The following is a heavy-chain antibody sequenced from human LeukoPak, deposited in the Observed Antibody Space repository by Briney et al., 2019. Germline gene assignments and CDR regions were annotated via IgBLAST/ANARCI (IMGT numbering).Heavy chain of an antibody. J-gene: IGHJ4*02. D-gene: IGHD4-17*01. Sequence: PGGSLRLSCAASGLSFSPYWMSWVRQGPGKGLDWVASINPDGSGTSYVDSVKGRFTISRDNAQNSLYLQMNSLSAEDTPVYYCARLFGGVTTFDYWGQGTLVTVSS. CDR2: INPDGSGT. CDR1: GLSFSPYW. CDR3: ARLFGGVTTFDY. V-gene: IGHV3-7*01.